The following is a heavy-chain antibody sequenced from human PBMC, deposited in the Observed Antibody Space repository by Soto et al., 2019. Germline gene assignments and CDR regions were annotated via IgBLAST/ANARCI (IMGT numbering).Heavy chain of an antibody. D-gene: IGHD4-17*01. CDR3: ARHLYAAGKNTDYYYYGMDV. Sequence: SETLSLTCTVSGGSISSSSYYWGWIRQPPGKGLEWIGSIYYSGSTYYNPSLKSRVTISVDTSKNQFSLKLSSVTAADTAVYYCARHLYAAGKNTDYYYYGMDVWGQGTTVTVSS. CDR2: IYYSGST. J-gene: IGHJ6*02. CDR1: GGSISSSSYY. V-gene: IGHV4-39*01.